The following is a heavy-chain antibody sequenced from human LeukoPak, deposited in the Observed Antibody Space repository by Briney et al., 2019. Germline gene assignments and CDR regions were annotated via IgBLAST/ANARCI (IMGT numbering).Heavy chain of an antibody. V-gene: IGHV3-43*02. Sequence: GGSLRLSCAASGFTFDDYAMHWVRQAPGKGLEWVSFISGDGGSTYYAESVKGRFTISRDNSKNSLYMQMDSLRTEDTALYYCAKDAVAVADHWGQGTLVTVSS. D-gene: IGHD6-19*01. J-gene: IGHJ4*02. CDR1: GFTFDDYA. CDR3: AKDAVAVADH. CDR2: ISGDGGST.